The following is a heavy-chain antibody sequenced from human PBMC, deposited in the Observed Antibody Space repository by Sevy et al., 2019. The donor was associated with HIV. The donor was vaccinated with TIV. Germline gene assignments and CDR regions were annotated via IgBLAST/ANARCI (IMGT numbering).Heavy chain of an antibody. CDR3: VIVGRDPYSGSLYVVDYYYYGMDV. V-gene: IGHV3-7*01. Sequence: GGSLRLSCAASGFTFSTYWMSWVRQAPGKGLEWVATIKQDGSEKYYVDSVKGRFTISRDNAKKSLHLQMNSLRAEDTAVYYCVIVGRDPYSGSLYVVDYYYYGMDVWGQGTTVTVSS. D-gene: IGHD6-13*01. CDR2: IKQDGSEK. J-gene: IGHJ6*02. CDR1: GFTFSTYW.